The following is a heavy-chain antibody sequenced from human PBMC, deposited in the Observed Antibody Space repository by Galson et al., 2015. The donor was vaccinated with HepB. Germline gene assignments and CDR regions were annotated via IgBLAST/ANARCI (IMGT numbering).Heavy chain of an antibody. V-gene: IGHV7-4-1*02. J-gene: IGHJ4*02. CDR2: INTNTGIP. CDR1: GYTFTNCA. CDR3: ARGSSIAGRRDFDY. D-gene: IGHD6-6*01. Sequence: SVKVSCKASGYTFTNCAMSWERQAPGQGLEWMGWINTNTGIPTYVQGFTGRFVFSLDTSVSTAYLQISSLNAEDTAVYYCARGSSIAGRRDFDYWGQGTLVTVSS.